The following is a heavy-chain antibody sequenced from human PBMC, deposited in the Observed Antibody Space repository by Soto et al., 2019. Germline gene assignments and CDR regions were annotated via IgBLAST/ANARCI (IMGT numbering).Heavy chain of an antibody. J-gene: IGHJ4*02. Sequence: QVQLQESGPGLVKPSETLSLTCTVSGGSINSYYWSWIRQPPGKGLEWVGNIHSSGSTTYNPSLKSRVTISVDTPESQFSLKLSSVTAADTAVYYCARGGGWLPEYWGQGTLVTVSS. CDR1: GGSINSYY. CDR3: ARGGGWLPEY. CDR2: IHSSGST. D-gene: IGHD5-12*01. V-gene: IGHV4-59*01.